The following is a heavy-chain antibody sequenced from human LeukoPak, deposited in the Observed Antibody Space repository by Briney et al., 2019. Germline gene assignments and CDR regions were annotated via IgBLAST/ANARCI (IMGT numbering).Heavy chain of an antibody. Sequence: ASVKVSCKAPGYTFTGYYMHWVRQAPGQGLEWMGIINPSGGSTSYAQKFQGRVTMTRDMSTSTVYMELSSLRSEDTAVYYCARSSVVVPDAFDIWGQGTMVTVSS. D-gene: IGHD2-2*01. V-gene: IGHV1-46*01. CDR2: INPSGGST. J-gene: IGHJ3*02. CDR1: GYTFTGYY. CDR3: ARSSVVVPDAFDI.